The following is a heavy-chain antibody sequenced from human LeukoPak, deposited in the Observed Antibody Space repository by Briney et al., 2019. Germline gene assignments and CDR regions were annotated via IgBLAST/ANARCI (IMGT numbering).Heavy chain of an antibody. J-gene: IGHJ4*02. V-gene: IGHV3-23*01. CDR1: GFTFSSYA. CDR2: ISGSGGST. Sequence: PGGSLRLSCAASGFTFSSYAMSWVRQAPGKGLEWVSAISGSGGSTYYADSVKGRFTISRDNAKNSLYLQMNSLRAEDTAVYYCARANWGNFDYWGQGTLVTVSS. D-gene: IGHD7-27*01. CDR3: ARANWGNFDY.